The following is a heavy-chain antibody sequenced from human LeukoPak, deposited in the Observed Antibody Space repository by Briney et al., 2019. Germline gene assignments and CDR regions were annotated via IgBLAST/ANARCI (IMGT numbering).Heavy chain of an antibody. V-gene: IGHV3-48*03. CDR3: ARDMTTVTTPGSDYYYGMDV. Sequence: GGSLRLSCAASGFTFGSYEMNWVRQAPGKGLEWVSDISSSGSTIYYADSVKGRFTISKDNAKNSLYLQMNSLRAEDTAVYYCARDMTTVTTPGSDYYYGMDVWGQGTTVTVSS. J-gene: IGHJ6*02. CDR2: ISSSGSTI. CDR1: GFTFGSYE. D-gene: IGHD4-17*01.